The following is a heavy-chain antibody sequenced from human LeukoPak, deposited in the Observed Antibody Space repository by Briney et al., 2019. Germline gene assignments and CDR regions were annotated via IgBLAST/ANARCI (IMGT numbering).Heavy chain of an antibody. D-gene: IGHD3-22*01. J-gene: IGHJ6*02. CDR1: GYTFTGYY. V-gene: IGHV1-2*06. CDR2: INPNSGGT. Sequence: ASVRVSCKASGYTFTGYYMHWVRQAPGQGLEWMGRINPNSGGTNYAQKFQGRVTMTRDTSISTAYMELSRLRSDDTAVYYCARGSPRYYDSSGYRKIYYYYYGMDVWGQGTTVTVSS. CDR3: ARGSPRYYDSSGYRKIYYYYYGMDV.